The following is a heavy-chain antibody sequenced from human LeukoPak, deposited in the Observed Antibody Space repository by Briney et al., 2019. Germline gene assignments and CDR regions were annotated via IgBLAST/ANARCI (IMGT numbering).Heavy chain of an antibody. Sequence: GGSLRLSCAASGFTFTSAWMSWVRQAPGKGLEWVGRIKGKTAAGAPDYVASVKGRFTISRDDSKNTLFLQMSSLKASDTAMYYCARLLNYYDSSGYYYNRFDYWGQGTLVTVSS. CDR2: IKGKTAAGAP. V-gene: IGHV3-15*01. J-gene: IGHJ4*02. CDR3: ARLLNYYDSSGYYYNRFDY. D-gene: IGHD3-22*01. CDR1: GFTFTSAW.